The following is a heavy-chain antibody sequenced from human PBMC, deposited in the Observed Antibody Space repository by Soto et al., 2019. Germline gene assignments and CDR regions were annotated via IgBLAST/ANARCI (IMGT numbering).Heavy chain of an antibody. CDR2: ISSNGGST. V-gene: IGHV3-64D*08. CDR3: VNGASIAAAGTDY. CDR1: GFTFSSYA. D-gene: IGHD6-13*01. Sequence: GGSLRLSCSASGFTFSSYAMHWVRQAPGKGLEYVSAISSNGGSTYYADSVKGRFTISRDNSKNTLYLQMSSLRAEDTAVYYCVNGASIAAAGTDYWGQGTLVTVSS. J-gene: IGHJ4*02.